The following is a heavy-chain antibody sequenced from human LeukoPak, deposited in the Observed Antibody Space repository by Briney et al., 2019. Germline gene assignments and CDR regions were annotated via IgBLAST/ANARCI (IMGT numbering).Heavy chain of an antibody. CDR3: ARDRLIGGGGHYFDY. Sequence: SETLSLTCTVSGGSISIYYWSWIRQPPGKGLEWIVYIYYSGSTNYNPSLKRRVTISVDPSKNQFSLKLSSVTAADTAVYYCARDRLIGGGGHYFDYWGQGTLVTVSS. V-gene: IGHV4-59*01. J-gene: IGHJ4*02. CDR1: GGSISIYY. CDR2: IYYSGST. D-gene: IGHD2-15*01.